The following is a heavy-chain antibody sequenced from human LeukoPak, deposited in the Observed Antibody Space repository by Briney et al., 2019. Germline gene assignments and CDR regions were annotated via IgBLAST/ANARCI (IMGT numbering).Heavy chain of an antibody. CDR1: GYTFTGYW. Sequence: ASVKVSCKAFGYTFTGYWMHWVRQATGQGLEWMGGIIPIFGTANYAQKFQGRVTITADESTSTAYMELSSLRSEDTAVYYCASLDGGNHDGYWGQGTLVTVSS. V-gene: IGHV1-69*13. CDR2: IIPIFGTA. CDR3: ASLDGGNHDGY. J-gene: IGHJ4*02. D-gene: IGHD4-23*01.